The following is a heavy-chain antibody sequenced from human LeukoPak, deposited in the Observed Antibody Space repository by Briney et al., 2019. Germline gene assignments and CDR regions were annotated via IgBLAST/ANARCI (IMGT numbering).Heavy chain of an antibody. V-gene: IGHV3-48*03. Sequence: GGALRLSCEASGFTFSSYEMNWVRQAPGKGLEWVSYISSSGSTIYYADSVKGRFTISRDNAKNSLYLQMNSLRAEDTAVYYCAELGITMIGGIWGKGTTVTISA. J-gene: IGHJ6*04. CDR2: ISSSGSTI. CDR1: GFTFSSYE. CDR3: AELGITMIGGI. D-gene: IGHD3-10*02.